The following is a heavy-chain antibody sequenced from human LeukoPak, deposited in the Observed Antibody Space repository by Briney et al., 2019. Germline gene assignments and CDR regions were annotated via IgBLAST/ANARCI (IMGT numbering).Heavy chain of an antibody. J-gene: IGHJ4*02. V-gene: IGHV3-49*04. D-gene: IGHD6-13*01. CDR3: TRGRSSSWRRGYYFDY. CDR1: GFTFGDYA. Sequence: GGSLRLSCTASGFTFGDYAMSWVRQAPGKGLEWGGFIRSKAYGGTTEYAASVKGRFTISRDDSKSIAYLQMNSLKTEDTAVYYCTRGRSSSWRRGYYFDYWGQGTLVTVSS. CDR2: IRSKAYGGTT.